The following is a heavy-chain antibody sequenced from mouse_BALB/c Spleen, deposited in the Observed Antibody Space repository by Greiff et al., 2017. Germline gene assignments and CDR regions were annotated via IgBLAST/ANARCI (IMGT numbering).Heavy chain of an antibody. V-gene: IGHV5-12-1*01. D-gene: IGHD2-4*01. J-gene: IGHJ4*01. CDR3: ARHEGITTYAMDY. CDR2: ISSGGGST. Sequence: EVQRVESGGGLVKPGGSLKLSCAASGFAFSSYDMSWVRQTPEKRLEWVAYISSGGGSTYYPDTVKGRFTISRDNAKNTLYLQMSSLKSEDTAMYYCARHEGITTYAMDYWGQGTSVTVSS. CDR1: GFAFSSYD.